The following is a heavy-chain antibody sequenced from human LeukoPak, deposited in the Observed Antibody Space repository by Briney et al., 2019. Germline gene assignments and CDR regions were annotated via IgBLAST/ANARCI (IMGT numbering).Heavy chain of an antibody. V-gene: IGHV4-39*01. Sequence: SETLSLTCGVSGGSISSRNWWTWVRQPPGKGLEWIGSIYYSGSTYYNPSLKSRVTISVDTSKNQFSLKLSSVSAADTAVYYCGRHLKFSNNFPAYVRYWGQGTQVTVSS. CDR3: GRHLKFSNNFPAYVRY. J-gene: IGHJ4*02. CDR2: IYYSGST. CDR1: GGSISSRNW. D-gene: IGHD6-6*01.